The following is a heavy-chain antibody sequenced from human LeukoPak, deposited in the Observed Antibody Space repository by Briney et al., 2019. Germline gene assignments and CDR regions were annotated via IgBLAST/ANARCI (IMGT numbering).Heavy chain of an antibody. CDR1: GGSFSGYY. CDR2: INHSGST. CDR3: ARSSTSGWGFRFDP. J-gene: IGHJ5*02. D-gene: IGHD6-19*01. Sequence: SETLSLTCAVYGGSFSGYYWSWIRQPPGKGLEWIGEINHSGSTNYNPSLKSRVTISVDTSKNQFSLKLSSVTAADTAVYYCARSSTSGWGFRFDPWGQGTLVTVSS. V-gene: IGHV4-34*01.